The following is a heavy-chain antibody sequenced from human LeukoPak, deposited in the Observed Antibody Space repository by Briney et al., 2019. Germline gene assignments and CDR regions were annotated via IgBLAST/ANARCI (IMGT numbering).Heavy chain of an antibody. CDR2: IYTSGST. D-gene: IGHD2-2*01. CDR3: AREYCSSTSCPDAFDI. Sequence: SQTLSLTCTVSGGSISSGSYYWSWIRQPAGKGLEWIGRIYTSGSTNYNPSLKSRVTISVDTSKNQFSLKLSSVTAADTAVYYCAREYCSSTSCPDAFDIWGQGTMVTVSS. V-gene: IGHV4-61*02. CDR1: GGSISSGSYY. J-gene: IGHJ3*02.